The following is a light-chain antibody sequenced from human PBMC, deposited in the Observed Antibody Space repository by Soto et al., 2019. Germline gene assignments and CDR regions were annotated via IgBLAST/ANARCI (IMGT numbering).Light chain of an antibody. CDR2: STS. V-gene: IGLV7-43*01. CDR3: LLYFGGPRVL. J-gene: IGLJ2*01. CDR1: AGAVTSDYY. Sequence: QAVVTQEPSLTVSPGGTVTLTCASSAGAVTSDYYANWLQQKPGQAPRALIYSTSKKHSWTPARFSGSLLGGKAALTLSAVQPEEGADYSCLLYFGGPRVLLGGGTKLTVL.